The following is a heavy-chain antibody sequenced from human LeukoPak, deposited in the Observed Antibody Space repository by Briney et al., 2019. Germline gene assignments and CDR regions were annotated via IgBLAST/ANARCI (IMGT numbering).Heavy chain of an antibody. CDR1: GGSISSYY. Sequence: SETLSLTCTVSGGSISSYYWSWIRQPPGKGLEWIGYIYYTGSTDYNPSLKSRVTISLDTSKNQFSLKLSSMTAADTAVYYCARDKLGWYFDLWGRGTLVTVSS. J-gene: IGHJ2*01. V-gene: IGHV4-59*01. CDR3: ARDKLGWYFDL. D-gene: IGHD7-27*01. CDR2: IYYTGST.